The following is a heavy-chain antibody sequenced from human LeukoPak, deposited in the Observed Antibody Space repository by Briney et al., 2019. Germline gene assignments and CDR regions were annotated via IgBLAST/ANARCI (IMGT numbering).Heavy chain of an antibody. CDR2: MNPNSGNT. J-gene: IGHJ4*02. Sequence: ASVKVSCKVSGYTFTSYDINWVRQATGQGLEWMGWMNPNSGNTGYAQKFQGRVTMTRNTSISTAYMELSSLRSEDAAVYYCSRDYYDSSGYSYYWGQGTLVTVSS. V-gene: IGHV1-8*01. CDR3: SRDYYDSSGYSYY. CDR1: GYTFTSYD. D-gene: IGHD3-22*01.